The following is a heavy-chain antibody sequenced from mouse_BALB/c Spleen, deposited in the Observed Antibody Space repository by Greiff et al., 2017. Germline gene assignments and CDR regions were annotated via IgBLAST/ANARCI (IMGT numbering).Heavy chain of an antibody. D-gene: IGHD1-1*01. Sequence: DVQLVESGGGLVKPGGSLKLSCAASGFTFSDYYMYWVRQTPEKRLEWVATISDGGSSTYYPDSVKGRFTISRDNAKNNLYLQLSRLKSEDTAMYYYERERDEVNYGEGFAYWGQGTLVTVSA. CDR2: ISDGGSST. V-gene: IGHV5-4*02. J-gene: IGHJ3*01. CDR3: ERERDEVNYGEGFAY. CDR1: GFTFSDYY.